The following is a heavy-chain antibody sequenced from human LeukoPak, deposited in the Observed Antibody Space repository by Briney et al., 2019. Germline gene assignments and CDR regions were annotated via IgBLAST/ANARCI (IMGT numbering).Heavy chain of an antibody. CDR3: ARDDGGRSADYYFDY. J-gene: IGHJ4*02. Sequence: PGRSLRLSCAASGFTFSSYAIHWVRHAPGKGLEWVAVISYDGRDKHHADSVKGRFTISRDNSKNTLYLQMNSLRAEDTAVYYCARDDGGRSADYYFDYWGQGTLVTASS. CDR1: GFTFSSYA. D-gene: IGHD2-15*01. CDR2: ISYDGRDK. V-gene: IGHV3-30*04.